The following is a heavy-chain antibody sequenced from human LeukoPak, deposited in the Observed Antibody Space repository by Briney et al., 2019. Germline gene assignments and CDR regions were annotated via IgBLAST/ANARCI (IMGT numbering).Heavy chain of an antibody. Sequence: SVKVSCKASGGTFSSYAISWVRQAPGQGLEWMGRIIPIFGTANYAQKFQGRVTITADKSTSTAYMELSSLRSEDTAVYYCAKDNSVGDVAWWFDPWGQGTLVTVSS. CDR1: GGTFSSYA. V-gene: IGHV1-69*06. CDR2: IIPIFGTA. D-gene: IGHD1-26*01. CDR3: AKDNSVGDVAWWFDP. J-gene: IGHJ5*02.